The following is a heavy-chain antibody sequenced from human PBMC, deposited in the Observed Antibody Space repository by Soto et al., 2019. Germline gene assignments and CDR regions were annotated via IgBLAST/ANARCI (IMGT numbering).Heavy chain of an antibody. Sequence: QVQLVQSGAEVKNPGSSVKVSCKASGGTFSRDAISWVRQAPGQGLEWMGGIIPMFGTAKYVQKFQGRLTITADESTTTAYMELRSLRSDDTAVYYCARGVVVGAASQLGWFDPWGQGTLVTVSS. D-gene: IGHD2-15*01. CDR2: IIPMFGTA. CDR3: ARGVVVGAASQLGWFDP. CDR1: GGTFSRDA. V-gene: IGHV1-69*01. J-gene: IGHJ5*02.